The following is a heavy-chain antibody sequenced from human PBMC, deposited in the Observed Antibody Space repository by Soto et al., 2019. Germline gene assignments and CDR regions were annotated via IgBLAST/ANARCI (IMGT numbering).Heavy chain of an antibody. Sequence: SVKVSCKASGGTFSSYSISWVRQAPGQGLEWMGRIIPILGIANYAQKFQGGVTITADESTSTAYMELSSLRSEDTAVYYCARQVGYPGAFDIWGQGTMVTVSS. CDR1: GGTFSSYS. V-gene: IGHV1-69*02. CDR3: ARQVGYPGAFDI. CDR2: IIPILGIA. D-gene: IGHD6-13*01. J-gene: IGHJ3*02.